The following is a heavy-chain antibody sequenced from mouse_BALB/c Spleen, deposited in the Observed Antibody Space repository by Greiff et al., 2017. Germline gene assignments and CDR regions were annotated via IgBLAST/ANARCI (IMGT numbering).Heavy chain of an antibody. V-gene: IGHV5-12-1*01. CDR2: ISSGGGST. CDR1: GFAFSSYD. Sequence: EVKVVESGGGLVKPGGSLKLSCAASGFAFSSYDMSWVRQTPEKRLEWVAYISSGGGSTYYPDTVKGRFTISRDNAKNTLYLQMSSLKSEDTAMYYCARGKGITPFAYWGQGTLVTVSA. D-gene: IGHD1-1*01. CDR3: ARGKGITPFAY. J-gene: IGHJ3*01.